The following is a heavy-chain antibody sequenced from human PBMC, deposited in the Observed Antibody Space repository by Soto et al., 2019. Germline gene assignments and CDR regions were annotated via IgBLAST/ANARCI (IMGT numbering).Heavy chain of an antibody. CDR3: ARDLSSSYDSYYLNY. D-gene: IGHD3-22*01. V-gene: IGHV4-38-2*02. J-gene: IGHJ4*02. Sequence: NPPETMSLTCSVSGSLISRGYHSRWVRPTPGKGLEWLGGIDYSGRTYYSPSLKSRVSTSVDLSKNPFSLKLRSVTAADTAVYFFARDLSSSYDSYYLNYWRKRT. CDR1: GSLISRGYH. CDR2: IDYSGRT.